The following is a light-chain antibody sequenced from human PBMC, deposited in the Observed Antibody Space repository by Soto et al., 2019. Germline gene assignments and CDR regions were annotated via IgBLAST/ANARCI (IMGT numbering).Light chain of an antibody. V-gene: IGLV2-14*01. CDR2: AVS. J-gene: IGLJ1*01. CDR1: SSDVGGYNY. Sequence: QSALTQPASVSGSPGQSITISCTGTSSDVGGYNYVSWYQQHPGKAPKTMIYAVSNRPSGVSYRFSGSKSGNTASLTISGLQAEDEADYYGNSYTSSNTLVFGTGTKPPS. CDR3: NSYTSSNTLV.